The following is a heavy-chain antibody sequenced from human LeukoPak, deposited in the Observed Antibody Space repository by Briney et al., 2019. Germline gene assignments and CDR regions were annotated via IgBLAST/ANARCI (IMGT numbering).Heavy chain of an antibody. Sequence: GGSLRLSCAASGFTFSSYSMNWVRQAPGKGLEWVSYISSSSSTIYYADSVKGRFTISRDNAKNSLYLQMNSLRAEDTAVYYXXELGITMIGGVWGKGTTVTISS. V-gene: IGHV3-48*04. D-gene: IGHD3-10*02. J-gene: IGHJ6*04. CDR1: GFTFSSYS. CDR3: XELGITMIGGV. CDR2: ISSSSSTI.